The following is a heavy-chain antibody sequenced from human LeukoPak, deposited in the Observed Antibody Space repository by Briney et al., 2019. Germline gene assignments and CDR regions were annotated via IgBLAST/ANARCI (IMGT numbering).Heavy chain of an antibody. CDR1: GFTFSSYA. V-gene: IGHV3-23*01. J-gene: IGHJ4*02. Sequence: GGSLRLSCAASGFTFSSYAMTWVRQAPGKGLDWVSSISGNSGSTYYADSVKGRFTISRDNSKNTLYLQMNSLRAEDTAVYYCAKDCSSSSCLLGGRDYWGQGTLVTVSS. D-gene: IGHD2-2*01. CDR2: ISGNSGST. CDR3: AKDCSSSSCLLGGRDY.